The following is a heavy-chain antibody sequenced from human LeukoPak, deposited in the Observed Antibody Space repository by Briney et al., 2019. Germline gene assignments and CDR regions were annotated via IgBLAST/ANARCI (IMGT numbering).Heavy chain of an antibody. V-gene: IGHV3-23*01. Sequence: GGSLRLSCAASGFTFSSYAMSWVRQAPGKGLEGVSAISGSGGSTYYADSVKGRFTISRDNAKNSLYLQMNSLRVEDTAVYYCTRGLVVVAQYFQQWGQGTLVTVSS. CDR2: ISGSGGST. D-gene: IGHD2-15*01. CDR1: GFTFSSYA. CDR3: TRGLVVVAQYFQQ. J-gene: IGHJ1*01.